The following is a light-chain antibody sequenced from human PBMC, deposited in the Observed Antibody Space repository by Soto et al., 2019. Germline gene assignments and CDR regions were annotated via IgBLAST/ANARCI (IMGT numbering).Light chain of an antibody. V-gene: IGKV1D-13*01. J-gene: IGKJ4*01. CDR2: DAS. Sequence: AIQLTRSPSSLSTFVGDRVTITCRASQGISSGLAWYQQKPGKAPKLLIYDASSLESGVPSRFSGSGSGTDFTLTINSLQPDDFATYYCQQFNYFPITFGGGTKVDIK. CDR3: QQFNYFPIT. CDR1: QGISSG.